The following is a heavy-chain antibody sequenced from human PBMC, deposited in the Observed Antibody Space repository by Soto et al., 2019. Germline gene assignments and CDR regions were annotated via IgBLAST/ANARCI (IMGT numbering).Heavy chain of an antibody. CDR1: GFTFSSYA. Sequence: VGSLRLSCAASGFTFSSYAMSWVRQAPGKGLEWVSSISGSGGGTYYADSVKGRFTLSRDNSKNTLYLQMNSLRAEDTAVYYCAKFGMATTKRSPPYYIDYWGQGALVTVSS. CDR3: AKFGMATTKRSPPYYIDY. CDR2: ISGSGGGT. J-gene: IGHJ4*02. D-gene: IGHD1-1*01. V-gene: IGHV3-23*01.